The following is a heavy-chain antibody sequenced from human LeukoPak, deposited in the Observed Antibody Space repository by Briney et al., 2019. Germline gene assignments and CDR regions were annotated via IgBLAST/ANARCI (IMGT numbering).Heavy chain of an antibody. CDR2: INPSGGST. J-gene: IGHJ3*02. Sequence: ASVKVSCKASGYTFTSYYMHWVRQAPGQGLEWMGIINPSGGSTSYAQKFQGRVTMTRDTSTSTVYMGLSSLRSEDTAVYYCARLGRYCSGGSCRRPDAFDIWGQGTMVTVSS. CDR1: GYTFTSYY. CDR3: ARLGRYCSGGSCRRPDAFDI. V-gene: IGHV1-46*01. D-gene: IGHD2-15*01.